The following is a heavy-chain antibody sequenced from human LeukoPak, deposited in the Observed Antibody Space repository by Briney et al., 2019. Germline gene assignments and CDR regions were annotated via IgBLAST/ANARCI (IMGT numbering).Heavy chain of an antibody. Sequence: GSLRLSCATSGFTFSSYGMHWVRQAPGKGLEWVANIKQDGSEKYYVDSVKGRFTISRDNAKKSLYLQMNSLRAEDTAVYYCARDAEVGTLFGVLSRYNWFDPWGQGALVTVSS. D-gene: IGHD3-3*01. CDR2: IKQDGSEK. J-gene: IGHJ5*02. CDR1: GFTFSSYG. CDR3: ARDAEVGTLFGVLSRYNWFDP. V-gene: IGHV3-7*01.